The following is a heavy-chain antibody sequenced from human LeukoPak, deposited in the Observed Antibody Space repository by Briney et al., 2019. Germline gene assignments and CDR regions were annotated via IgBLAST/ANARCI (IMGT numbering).Heavy chain of an antibody. V-gene: IGHV3-23*01. CDR1: GFTFSSYA. Sequence: GGSLRLSCAASGFTFSSYAMSWVRQAPGKVLEWVSAISGSGGSTYYADSVKGRFTTSRDNSKNTLYLQMNSLRAEDTAVYYCAKVGGTYYGSGIRRREFDYWGQGTLVTVSS. CDR3: AKVGGTYYGSGIRRREFDY. J-gene: IGHJ4*02. CDR2: ISGSGGST. D-gene: IGHD3-10*01.